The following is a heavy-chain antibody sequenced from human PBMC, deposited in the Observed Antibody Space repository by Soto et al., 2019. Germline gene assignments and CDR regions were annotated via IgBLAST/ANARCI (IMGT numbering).Heavy chain of an antibody. J-gene: IGHJ4*02. CDR2: INHSGST. V-gene: IGHV4-34*01. CDR3: ARGRVGYCSGGSCYPHYDY. D-gene: IGHD2-15*01. CDR1: GGSFSGYY. Sequence: QVQLQQWGAGLLKPSETLSLTCAVYGGSFSGYYWSWIRQPPGKGLEWIGEINHSGSTNYNPSLKSRVTISVDTSKNQFSLKLSSVTAADTAVYYCARGRVGYCSGGSCYPHYDYWGQGTLVTVSS.